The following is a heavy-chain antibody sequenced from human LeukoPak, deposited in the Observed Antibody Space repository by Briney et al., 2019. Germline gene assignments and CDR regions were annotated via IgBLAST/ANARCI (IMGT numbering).Heavy chain of an antibody. J-gene: IGHJ4*02. CDR2: INHSGST. D-gene: IGHD1-1*01. CDR1: GGSFSGYY. Sequence: MTSETLSLTCAVYGGSFSGYYWSWIRQPPGKGLEWVGEINHSGSTNYNPSLKSRVTISVDTSKDQFSLKLSSVTAADTAVYYCARVGWNDRNFDYWGQGTLVTVSS. CDR3: ARVGWNDRNFDY. V-gene: IGHV4-34*01.